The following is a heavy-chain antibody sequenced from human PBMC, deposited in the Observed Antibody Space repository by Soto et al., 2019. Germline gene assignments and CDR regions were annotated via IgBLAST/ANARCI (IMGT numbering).Heavy chain of an antibody. CDR1: GGSISSGGFS. V-gene: IGHV4-30-2*01. CDR2: IYHSGNT. Sequence: QLQLQESGSGLVKPSQTLSLTCAVSGGSISSGGFSWTWLRQPPGKGLEWVGYIYHSGNTYYNPSLKSRVTISVDRSKIQFSLTLSSVTAADTAVYYCARGPYGSGHYQYDYGMDVWGQGTTVTVSS. J-gene: IGHJ6*02. CDR3: ARGPYGSGHYQYDYGMDV. D-gene: IGHD3-10*01.